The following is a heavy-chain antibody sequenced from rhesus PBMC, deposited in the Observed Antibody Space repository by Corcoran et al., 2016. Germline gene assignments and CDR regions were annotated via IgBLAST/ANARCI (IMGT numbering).Heavy chain of an antibody. CDR1: GGSISDSYR. CDR3: AREVAAAGPFDY. V-gene: IGHV4S10*01. CDR2: IYGSSTST. D-gene: IGHD6S26*01. Sequence: QVQLQESGPGVVKPSETLSLTCAVSGGSISDSYRWSWIRQPPGKGLEWIGYIYGSSTSTNYNPYLKSRVTISKDTSKNQFSLKLSSVTAADTAVYYCAREVAAAGPFDYWGQGVLVTVSS. J-gene: IGHJ4*01.